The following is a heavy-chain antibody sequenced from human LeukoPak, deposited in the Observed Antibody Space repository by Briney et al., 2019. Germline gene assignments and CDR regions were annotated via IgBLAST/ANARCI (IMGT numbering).Heavy chain of an antibody. Sequence: PSETLSLTCAVYGTSFSGSYWNWVRQPPGKGLEWIGEINHSGSTDYNPSLKSRVTMSVDTSRNQFSLKLTSVTAADTAVYYWARGPDYAKVGYCGQGTLVTVSS. V-gene: IGHV4-34*01. CDR3: ARGPDYAKVGY. CDR1: GTSFSGSY. D-gene: IGHD4-17*01. CDR2: INHSGST. J-gene: IGHJ4*02.